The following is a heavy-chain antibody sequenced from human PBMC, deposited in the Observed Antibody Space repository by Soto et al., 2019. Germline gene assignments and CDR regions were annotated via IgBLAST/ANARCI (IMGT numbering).Heavy chain of an antibody. CDR1: GYTFTSYG. V-gene: IGHV1-18*01. CDR3: ASDRFGVDS. J-gene: IGHJ4*02. CDR2: ISAYNGNT. Sequence: QVQLVQSGAEVKKPGASVKVSCKASGYTFTSYGISWVRQAPGQGLEWMGWISAYNGNTNYAQKLQGRVTMTTDTPTSTAYLGLRSLRSDVTAVYYCASDRFGVDSWAQGPLVTVSS. D-gene: IGHD3-16*01.